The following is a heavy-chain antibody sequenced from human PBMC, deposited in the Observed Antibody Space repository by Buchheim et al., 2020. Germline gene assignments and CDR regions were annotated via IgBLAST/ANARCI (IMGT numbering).Heavy chain of an antibody. V-gene: IGHV3-23*01. CDR1: GLGFSDDA. D-gene: IGHD3-16*01. Sequence: EVQLLESGGGLVQPGGSVRLSCAASGLGFSDDAVSWVRQGPGKGLEWVSGIGGSGHGPFYADSVRGRFISSRDDSTNTVYLQLNSLRVEDSAVYYCAKGRTWWSFSELETWGQRTL. J-gene: IGHJ5*02. CDR3: AKGRTWWSFSELET. CDR2: IGGSGHGP.